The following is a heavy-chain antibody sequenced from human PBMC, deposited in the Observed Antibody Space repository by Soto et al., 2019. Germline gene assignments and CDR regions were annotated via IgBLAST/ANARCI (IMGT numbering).Heavy chain of an antibody. J-gene: IGHJ4*02. CDR1: GGSFSGYY. Sequence: QVQLQQWGAGLLKPSETLSLTCAVYGGSFSGYYWSWIRQPPGKGLEWIGEINHSGSTNYNPSLKSRVTISVDPPKNQFSLKLSSVTAADTAVYYCASVAPRYCSGGSCYSGRDYWDQGTLVTVSS. V-gene: IGHV4-34*01. CDR2: INHSGST. CDR3: ASVAPRYCSGGSCYSGRDY. D-gene: IGHD2-15*01.